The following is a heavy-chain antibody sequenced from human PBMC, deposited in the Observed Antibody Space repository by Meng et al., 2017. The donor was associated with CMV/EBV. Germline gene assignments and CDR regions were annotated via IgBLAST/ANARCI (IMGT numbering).Heavy chain of an antibody. V-gene: IGHV3-11*01. J-gene: IGHJ6*02. CDR1: GFTFSDYY. D-gene: IGHD3-16*01. Sequence: GESLKISCAASGFTFSDYYMSWIRQAPGRGLEWVSYISNSGNTIYYADSVKGRFTISRDNAKNSLYLQMNSLRAEDAAVYYCARDQKGLRLKWAYYYGMDVWGQGTTVPSP. CDR3: ARDQKGLRLKWAYYYGMDV. CDR2: ISNSGNTI.